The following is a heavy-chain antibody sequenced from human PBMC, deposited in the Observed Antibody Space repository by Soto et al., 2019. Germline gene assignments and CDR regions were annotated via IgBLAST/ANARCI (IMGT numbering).Heavy chain of an antibody. CDR1: GYSFTSYW. D-gene: IGHD3-3*01. Sequence: GESLKISCKGSGYSFTSYWISWVRQMPGKGLEWMGRIDPSDSYTNYSPSFQGHVTISADKSISTAYLQWSSLKASDTAMYYCARHVFGAHKARVFWSGYYPATYNWFDPGGKGTLVTVSS. CDR2: IDPSDSYT. J-gene: IGHJ5*02. V-gene: IGHV5-10-1*01. CDR3: ARHVFGAHKARVFWSGYYPATYNWFDP.